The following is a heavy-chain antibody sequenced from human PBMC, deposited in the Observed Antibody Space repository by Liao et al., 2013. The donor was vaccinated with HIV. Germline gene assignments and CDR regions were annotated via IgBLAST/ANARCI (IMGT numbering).Heavy chain of an antibody. CDR1: GASISTSSYY. J-gene: IGHJ4*02. CDR3: ARVDSIPTLSYFDY. Sequence: QLQLQESGPGLVKPSETLSLTCTVSGASISTSSYYWGWIRQPPGKGLEWIGSIYYSGSTYYNPSLQSRVTISVDTSKNQFSLKVSSVTAADTAVYFCARVDSIPTLSYFDYWGQGTLVTVSS. CDR2: IYYSGST. V-gene: IGHV4-39*07. D-gene: IGHD3-3*02.